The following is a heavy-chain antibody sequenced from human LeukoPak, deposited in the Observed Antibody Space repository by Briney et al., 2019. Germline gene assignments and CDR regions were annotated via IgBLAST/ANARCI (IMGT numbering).Heavy chain of an antibody. CDR2: IRGSGSDI. D-gene: IGHD1-26*01. CDR3: ARDIVAAELFLDY. CDR1: GFTFSDYY. Sequence: GGSLRLSCAASGFTFSDYYMSWIRQAPGKGLECVSYIRGSGSDIYYADSVKGRFTISRDNAKNSLYLQMNSLRADDTAGYYCARDIVAAELFLDYWGQGTPVTVSS. J-gene: IGHJ4*02. V-gene: IGHV3-11*01.